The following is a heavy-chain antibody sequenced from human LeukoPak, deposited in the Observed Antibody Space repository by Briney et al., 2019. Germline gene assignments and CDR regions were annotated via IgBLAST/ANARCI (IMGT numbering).Heavy chain of an antibody. CDR1: GYTFTEMS. Sequence: ASVKVSCKVSGYTFTEMSIHWVRQTPGKGLEWLGGIDPESGERVYAQNFRGRVTMSEDTSTDTAYMEVGSLRSEDTAIYYCADFGVVTNWFDPWGQGTLVTVSS. CDR2: IDPESGER. J-gene: IGHJ5*02. V-gene: IGHV1-24*01. CDR3: ADFGVVTNWFDP. D-gene: IGHD3-3*01.